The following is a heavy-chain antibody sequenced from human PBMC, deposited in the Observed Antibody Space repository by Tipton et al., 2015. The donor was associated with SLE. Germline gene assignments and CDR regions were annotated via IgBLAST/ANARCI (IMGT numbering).Heavy chain of an antibody. CDR1: GGSISSYY. Sequence: TLSLTCTVSGGSISSYYLSWIRQPPGKGLEWIGYIYYSGSTNYNPSLKSRVTISVDTSKNQFSLKLSSVTAADTAVYYCASHLAAAGTGWFDPWGQGTLVTVSS. D-gene: IGHD6-13*01. V-gene: IGHV4-59*01. CDR2: IYYSGST. J-gene: IGHJ5*02. CDR3: ASHLAAAGTGWFDP.